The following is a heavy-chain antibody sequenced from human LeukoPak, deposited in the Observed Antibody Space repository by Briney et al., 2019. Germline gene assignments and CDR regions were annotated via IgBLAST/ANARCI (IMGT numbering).Heavy chain of an antibody. V-gene: IGHV3-30*04. CDR3: VRDNYGGILDF. D-gene: IGHD2-21*01. Sequence: GRSLRLSCAASGFTFTRYTMHWVRQAPGKGLEWVALVLYDGSKKYYADSVKGRFTLSRDNSKNPLSLQMNTLRPDDTAVYYCVRDNYGGILDFWGQGTLVTVSS. CDR2: VLYDGSKK. J-gene: IGHJ4*02. CDR1: GFTFTRYT.